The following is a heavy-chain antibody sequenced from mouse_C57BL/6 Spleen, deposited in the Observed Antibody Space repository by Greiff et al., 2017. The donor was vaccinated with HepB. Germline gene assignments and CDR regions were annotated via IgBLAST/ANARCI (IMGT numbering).Heavy chain of an antibody. Sequence: ESGPGLVKPSQSLSLTCSVTGYSITSGYYWNWIRQFPGNKLEWMGYISYDGSNNYNPSLKNRISITRDTSKNQFFLKLNSVTTEDTATYYCARGHSNSFAYWGQGTLVTVSA. V-gene: IGHV3-6*01. J-gene: IGHJ3*01. CDR3: ARGHSNSFAY. CDR1: GYSITSGYY. CDR2: ISYDGSN. D-gene: IGHD2-5*01.